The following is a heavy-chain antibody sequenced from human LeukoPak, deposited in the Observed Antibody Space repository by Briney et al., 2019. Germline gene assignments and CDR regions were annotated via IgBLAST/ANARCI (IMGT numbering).Heavy chain of an antibody. D-gene: IGHD1-1*01. V-gene: IGHV1-46*01. CDR3: ARDLVQPERRGWFDP. Sequence: GASVKVSCKASGYTFTSYYMHWVRQAPGQGLEWMGIINPSGGSTSYAQKFQGRVTMTRDTSTSTVYMELSSLRSEDTAVYYCARDLVQPERRGWFDPWGQGTLVTVSS. CDR2: INPSGGST. CDR1: GYTFTSYY. J-gene: IGHJ5*02.